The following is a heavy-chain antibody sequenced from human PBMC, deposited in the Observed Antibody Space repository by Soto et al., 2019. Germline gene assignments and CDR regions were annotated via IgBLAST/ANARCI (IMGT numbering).Heavy chain of an antibody. J-gene: IGHJ3*02. CDR2: TVANNGYT. CDR1: GYAFTSFG. V-gene: IGHV1-18*01. D-gene: IGHD2-15*01. CDR3: ARCSGGTCYASYAFDI. Sequence: QVQLVQSGIEVKNPGASVKVSCKASGYAFTSFGISWVRQAPGQGLEWMGWTVANNGYTKYAQNLQGRVTLITDRSSSTAYMELRSLMYDDTAVYYCARCSGGTCYASYAFDIWCQGTMVTVSS.